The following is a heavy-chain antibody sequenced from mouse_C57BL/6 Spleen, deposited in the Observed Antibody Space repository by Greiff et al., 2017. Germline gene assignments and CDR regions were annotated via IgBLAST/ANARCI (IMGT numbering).Heavy chain of an antibody. D-gene: IGHD1-1*01. J-gene: IGHJ2*01. Sequence: VQLQQPGAELVMPGASVKLSCKASGYTFTSYWMHWVKQRPGQGLEWIGEIDPSDSYTNYNQKFKGKSTLTVDKSSSTAYMQLSSLTSEDSAVYYCARGDNYYGSSYKVDYWGQGTTLTVSS. V-gene: IGHV1-69*01. CDR2: IDPSDSYT. CDR1: GYTFTSYW. CDR3: ARGDNYYGSSYKVDY.